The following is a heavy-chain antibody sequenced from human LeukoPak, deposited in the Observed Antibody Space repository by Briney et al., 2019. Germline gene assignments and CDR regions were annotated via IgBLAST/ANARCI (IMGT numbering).Heavy chain of an antibody. J-gene: IGHJ4*02. CDR2: ISGSGAST. CDR3: AQDRVRTRF. CDR1: GFTFSDYA. D-gene: IGHD1-7*01. V-gene: IGHV3-23*01. Sequence: GALRLSCAASGFTFSDYAMSWVRQAPGKGLEWVSGISGSGASTYYAGPVKGRFTISRDNAKNTLDLQMNSLRGEDTAVYYCAQDRVRTRFWGQGTLVTVSS.